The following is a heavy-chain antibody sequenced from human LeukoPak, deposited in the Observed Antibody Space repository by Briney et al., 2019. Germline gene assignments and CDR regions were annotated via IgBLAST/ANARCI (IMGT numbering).Heavy chain of an antibody. D-gene: IGHD3-22*01. J-gene: IGHJ5*02. CDR1: GGSISGYY. Sequence: SEALSLTCTDSGGSISGYYWSWIRQPPGKGLEWIWYIYYSGSTNYNPSLKSRVTISVDTSKNQFSLKLSSVTAADTAVYYCARGHDSSGYYYVGDWFDPWGQGTLVTVSS. CDR3: ARGHDSSGYYYVGDWFDP. V-gene: IGHV4-59*01. CDR2: IYYSGST.